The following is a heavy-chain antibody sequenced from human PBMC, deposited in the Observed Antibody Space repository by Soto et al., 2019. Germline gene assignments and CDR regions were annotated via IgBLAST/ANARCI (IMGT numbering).Heavy chain of an antibody. Sequence: SETLSLTCTVSGYSITNGLSYWSWIRQHPGTGLEWIGYIHYSGSTDYTPSLKGRATISVDTSKSQFSLKLTSVTAADTAVYYWARQKWRSPFAYWGQGTLVTVS. J-gene: IGHJ4*02. V-gene: IGHV4-31*03. CDR3: ARQKWRSPFAY. CDR2: IHYSGST. CDR1: GYSITNGLSY. D-gene: IGHD2-15*01.